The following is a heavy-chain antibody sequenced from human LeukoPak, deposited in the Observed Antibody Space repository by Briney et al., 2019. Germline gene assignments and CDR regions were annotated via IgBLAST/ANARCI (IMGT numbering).Heavy chain of an antibody. CDR3: ARPHSGTVNASTYGVIDY. CDR2: IYSSGST. J-gene: IGHJ4*02. D-gene: IGHD2-8*01. Sequence: PSETLSLTCTVSGASVSGSPYYWGWIRQPPGKGLEWIGSIYSSGSTYYNASLQSRVTISIETSKNHFSLKLSSVTAADTAMYYCARPHSGTVNASTYGVIDYWGQGTLVTVSS. V-gene: IGHV4-39*07. CDR1: GASVSGSPYY.